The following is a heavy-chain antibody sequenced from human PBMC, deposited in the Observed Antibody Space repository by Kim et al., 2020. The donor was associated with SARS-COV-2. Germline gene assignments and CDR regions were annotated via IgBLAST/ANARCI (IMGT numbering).Heavy chain of an antibody. CDR3: AKGKGAAAGTCDY. CDR1: GFTFDDYA. D-gene: IGHD6-13*01. J-gene: IGHJ4*02. V-gene: IGHV3-9*01. Sequence: GGSLRLSCAASGFTFDDYAMHWVRLAPGKGLEWVSGISWNSGSIGYADSVKGRFTISRDNAKNSLYLQMNSLRAEDTALYYCAKGKGAAAGTCDYWGQGTLVTVSS. CDR2: ISWNSGSI.